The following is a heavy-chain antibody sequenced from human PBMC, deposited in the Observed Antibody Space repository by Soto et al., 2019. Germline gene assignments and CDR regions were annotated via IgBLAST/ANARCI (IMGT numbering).Heavy chain of an antibody. CDR2: ISAYNGNT. D-gene: IGHD4-17*01. CDR3: ARGVDDYGVHMDV. J-gene: IGHJ6*03. V-gene: IGHV1-18*01. CDR1: GYTITSNG. Sequence: ASVTVSCKASGYTITSNGISWVRQAPGQGLEWMGWISAYNGNTNYAQKLQGRVTMTTDTSTSTAYMELRSLRSDDTAVYYCARGVDDYGVHMDVWGKGTTVTVSS.